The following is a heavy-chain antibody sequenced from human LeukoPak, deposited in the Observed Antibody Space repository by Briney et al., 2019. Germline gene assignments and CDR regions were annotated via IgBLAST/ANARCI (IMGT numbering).Heavy chain of an antibody. J-gene: IGHJ4*02. Sequence: GASVKVPCKASGYTFTNYGITWVRQAPGQGLQWMGWISAYNGNTNYARKLQGRVTMTTDTFTSTAYMELRSLRSDDTAVYYCARDLGDYYGSGIRFGAYWGQGTLVTVSS. CDR2: ISAYNGNT. D-gene: IGHD3-10*01. CDR1: GYTFTNYG. V-gene: IGHV1-18*01. CDR3: ARDLGDYYGSGIRFGAY.